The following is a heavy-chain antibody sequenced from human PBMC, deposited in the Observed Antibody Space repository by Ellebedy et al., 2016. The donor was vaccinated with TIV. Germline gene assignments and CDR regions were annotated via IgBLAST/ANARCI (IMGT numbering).Heavy chain of an antibody. CDR2: ISYDGSNK. CDR3: AKEMGLAH. J-gene: IGHJ4*02. D-gene: IGHD2-8*01. CDR1: GFTFSSYG. V-gene: IGHV3-30*18. Sequence: GGSLRLXXAASGFTFSSYGMHWVRQAPGKGLEWVAVISYDGSNKYYADSVKGRFTISRDNSMNTLFLQMNSLRVEDTAVFYCAKEMGLAHWGQGTLVTVSS.